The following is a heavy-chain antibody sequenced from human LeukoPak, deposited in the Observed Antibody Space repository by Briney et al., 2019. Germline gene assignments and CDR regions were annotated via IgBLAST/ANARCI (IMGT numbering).Heavy chain of an antibody. Sequence: KPGGSLRLSCAASGFTFSSYSMNWVRQAPGKGLEWVSSISSSSSYIYYADSVKGRFTISRDNAKNSLYLQMNSLRAEDTAVYYCAIHTGRYYYGSGSYYFDYWGQGTLVTVSS. D-gene: IGHD3-10*01. J-gene: IGHJ4*02. CDR3: AIHTGRYYYGSGSYYFDY. V-gene: IGHV3-21*01. CDR2: ISSSSSYI. CDR1: GFTFSSYS.